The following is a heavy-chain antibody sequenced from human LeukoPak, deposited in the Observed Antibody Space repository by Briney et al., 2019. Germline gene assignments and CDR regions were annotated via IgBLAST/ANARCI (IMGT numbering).Heavy chain of an antibody. CDR2: IYYSGST. D-gene: IGHD2-15*01. V-gene: IGHV4-59*01. CDR1: GGSISSYY. Sequence: KPSETLSLTCTVSGGSISSYYWSWIRQPPGKGLEWIGYIYYSGSTNYNPSLKSRVTISVDTSKNQFSLKLSSVTAADTAVYYCARLRGTHQYCSGGSCYSPNWFDPWGQGTLVTVSS. CDR3: ARLRGTHQYCSGGSCYSPNWFDP. J-gene: IGHJ5*02.